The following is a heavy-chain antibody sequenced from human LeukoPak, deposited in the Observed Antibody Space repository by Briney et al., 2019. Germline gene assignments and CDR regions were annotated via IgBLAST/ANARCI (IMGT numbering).Heavy chain of an antibody. CDR1: GFTFSSYA. CDR2: ISGSGGST. Sequence: PGGSLRLSCAASGFTFSSYAMSWVRQAPGKGLEWVSAISGSGGSTYYADSVKGRFTISRDNAKNSLYLQMNSLRAEDTAVYYCAKVPHYYYDSSGYSDYWGQGTLVTDSS. CDR3: AKVPHYYYDSSGYSDY. V-gene: IGHV3-23*01. D-gene: IGHD3-22*01. J-gene: IGHJ4*01.